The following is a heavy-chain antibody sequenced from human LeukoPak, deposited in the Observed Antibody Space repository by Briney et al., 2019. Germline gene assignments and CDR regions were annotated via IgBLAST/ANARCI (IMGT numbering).Heavy chain of an antibody. CDR2: ITGSGDST. Sequence: GGSLRLSCAASGFTFRNYAMSWVRQAPGKGLEWVSAITGSGDSTYYADSVKGRFTISRDNSKNTLYLQMNSLRAEDTAVYYCARDKGPAAAVEPTDAFDIWGQGTMVTVSS. D-gene: IGHD6-13*01. CDR3: ARDKGPAAAVEPTDAFDI. V-gene: IGHV3-23*01. J-gene: IGHJ3*02. CDR1: GFTFRNYA.